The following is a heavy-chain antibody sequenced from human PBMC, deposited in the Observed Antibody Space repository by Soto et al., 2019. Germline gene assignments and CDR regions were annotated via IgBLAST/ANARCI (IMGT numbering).Heavy chain of an antibody. Sequence: SATLSLTCAVYGGSFSGYYWSWIRQPTGKGLEWIGEINHSGSTNYNPSLKSRVTISVDTSKNQFSLKLSSVTAADTAVYYCASSRSFDYWGQGTLVTVS. CDR1: GGSFSGYY. CDR2: INHSGST. J-gene: IGHJ4*02. V-gene: IGHV4-34*01. CDR3: ASSRSFDY.